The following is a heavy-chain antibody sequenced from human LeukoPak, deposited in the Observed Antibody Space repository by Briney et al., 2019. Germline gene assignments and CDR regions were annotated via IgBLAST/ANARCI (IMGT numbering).Heavy chain of an antibody. V-gene: IGHV4-30-2*01. D-gene: IGHD1-1*01. CDR1: GGSISSGGYY. J-gene: IGHJ4*02. Sequence: SQTLSLTCTVSGGSISSGGYYWSWIRQPPGKGLEWIGYIYHSGSTYYNPSLKSRVTISVDTSKNQFSLKLSSVTAADTAVYYCARDGEATAGTVFDYWGQGTLVTVSS. CDR2: IYHSGST. CDR3: ARDGEATAGTVFDY.